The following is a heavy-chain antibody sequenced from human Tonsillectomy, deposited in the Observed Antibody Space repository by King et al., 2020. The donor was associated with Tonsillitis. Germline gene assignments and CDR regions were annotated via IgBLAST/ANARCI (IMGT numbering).Heavy chain of an antibody. Sequence: QLVQSGAEVKKPGASVKVSCKASGYTFTSYGISWVRQAPGQGLEWIGWISAYNGNTNYAQKLQGRVTMTTDTSTSTAYMELRGLRSDDTAVYYCARVEAVAGRSWFDPWGQGTLVTVSS. V-gene: IGHV1-18*01. CDR3: ARVEAVAGRSWFDP. J-gene: IGHJ5*02. CDR1: GYTFTSYG. CDR2: ISAYNGNT. D-gene: IGHD6-19*01.